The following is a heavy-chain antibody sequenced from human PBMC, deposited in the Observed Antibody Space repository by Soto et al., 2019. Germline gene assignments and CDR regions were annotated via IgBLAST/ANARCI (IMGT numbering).Heavy chain of an antibody. Sequence: QVQLVQSGAEVKKPGSSVKVSCKASGGTFSSYAISWVRQAPGQGLEWIGGIIPIFGTANYAQKFQGRVTITADESTSTAYMELSSLRSEDTAVYYCARGGNMVRGVSNWFDPWGQGTLVTVSS. CDR2: IIPIFGTA. CDR1: GGTFSSYA. J-gene: IGHJ5*02. D-gene: IGHD3-10*01. CDR3: ARGGNMVRGVSNWFDP. V-gene: IGHV1-69*01.